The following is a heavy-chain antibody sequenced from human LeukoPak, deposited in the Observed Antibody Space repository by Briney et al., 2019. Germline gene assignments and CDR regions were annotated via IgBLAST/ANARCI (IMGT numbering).Heavy chain of an antibody. Sequence: PGGSLRLSCAASGFTFSSYSMNWVRQAPGKGLEWVSSISSSSSYIYYADSVKGRFTISRDNAKNSLYLQMNSLRAEDTAVYYCARAPTVHSSSWRYYYYYYYMDVWGKGTTVTVSS. J-gene: IGHJ6*03. D-gene: IGHD6-13*01. V-gene: IGHV3-21*01. CDR1: GFTFSSYS. CDR2: ISSSSSYI. CDR3: ARAPTVHSSSWRYYYYYYYMDV.